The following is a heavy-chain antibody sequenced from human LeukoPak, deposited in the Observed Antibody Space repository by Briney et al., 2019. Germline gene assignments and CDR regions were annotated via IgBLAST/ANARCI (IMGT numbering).Heavy chain of an antibody. D-gene: IGHD3-16*01. V-gene: IGHV3-53*01. Sequence: GEPLRLSCAASGFTINDNYMTWVRQAPGKGLDWVSFIYTDGTTVYADSVKGRFTLSRDDSKNILFLQINSLRAEDTAVYYCARATQLWESKHFYYYYYLDVWGKGTTVTVSS. J-gene: IGHJ6*03. CDR2: IYTDGTT. CDR1: GFTINDNY. CDR3: ARATQLWESKHFYYYYYLDV.